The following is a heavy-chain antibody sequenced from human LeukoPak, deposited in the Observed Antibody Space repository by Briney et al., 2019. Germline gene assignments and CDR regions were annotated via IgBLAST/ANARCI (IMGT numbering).Heavy chain of an antibody. J-gene: IGHJ6*02. CDR2: ISSSGSTI. V-gene: IGHV3-48*03. CDR3: ARPGGICSSSSRRPAYYYYYGMDV. D-gene: IGHD2-2*01. Sequence: GGSLRLSCAASGFTFSYYEMNWVRQAPGKGLEWVSYISSSGSTIYYAESVKGRFTISRDNAENSLYLQMNSLRAEDTAVYYCARPGGICSSSSRRPAYYYYYGMDVWGQGTTVTVSS. CDR1: GFTFSYYE.